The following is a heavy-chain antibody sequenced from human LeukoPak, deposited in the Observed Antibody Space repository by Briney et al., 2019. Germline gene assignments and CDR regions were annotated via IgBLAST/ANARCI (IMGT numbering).Heavy chain of an antibody. D-gene: IGHD6-13*01. Sequence: ASVKVSCKASGYSFTGHYMHWVRQAPGQGLEWMGWINPKSGGTNYAQKFQGRVTMTRDTSISTAYMNMSSLRSDDTAVYYCARVVGLTGYSSSWYSGYYYYMDVWGKGTTVTVSS. J-gene: IGHJ6*03. CDR3: ARVVGLTGYSSSWYSGYYYYMDV. CDR1: GYSFTGHY. V-gene: IGHV1-2*02. CDR2: INPKSGGT.